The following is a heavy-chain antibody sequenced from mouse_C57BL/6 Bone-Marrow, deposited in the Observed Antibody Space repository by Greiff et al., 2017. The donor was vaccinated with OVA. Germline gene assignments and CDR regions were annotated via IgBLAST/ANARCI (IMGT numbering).Heavy chain of an antibody. CDR1: GFSFTDYN. Sequence: VPLHQSGPELVQPGASVKLSFKASGFSFTDYNLNWVHPSNGKSLEWIGVINPNYGTTSYNQKFKGKATLTVDQSSSTAYMQLNSLTSEDSAVDYCARAITTVVADYWGQGTTLTVSS. D-gene: IGHD1-1*01. V-gene: IGHV1-39*01. J-gene: IGHJ2*01. CDR2: INPNYGTT. CDR3: ARAITTVVADY.